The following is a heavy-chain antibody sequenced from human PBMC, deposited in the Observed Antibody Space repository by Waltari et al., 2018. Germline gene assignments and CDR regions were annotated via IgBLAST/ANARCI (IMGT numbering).Heavy chain of an antibody. CDR3: ARDDSSGYYYWDY. CDR1: GFTFSSYS. CDR2: ISSSSSTI. J-gene: IGHJ4*02. Sequence: EVQLVESGGGLVQPGGSLRLSCAASGFTFSSYSMNWVRQAPGKGLEWVSYISSSSSTIYYADSAKGRFTISRDNAKNSLYLQMNSLRAEDTAVYYCARDDSSGYYYWDYWGQGTLVTVSS. D-gene: IGHD3-22*01. V-gene: IGHV3-48*04.